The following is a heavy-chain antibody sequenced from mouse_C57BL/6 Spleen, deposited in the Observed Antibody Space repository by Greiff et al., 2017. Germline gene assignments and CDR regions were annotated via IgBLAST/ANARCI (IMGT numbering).Heavy chain of an antibody. J-gene: IGHJ2*01. D-gene: IGHD2-1*01. CDR1: GYTFTDYE. V-gene: IGHV1-15*01. CDR2: IDPETGGT. CDR3: ARRDGNYWCYFDD. Sequence: VQLQQSGAELVRPGASVTLSCKASGYTFTDYEMHWVKQTPVHGLEWIGAIDPETGGTAYNQKFKGKAILTADKSSSTAYMELRSLTSEDSAVYYCARRDGNYWCYFDDWGQGTTLTVSS.